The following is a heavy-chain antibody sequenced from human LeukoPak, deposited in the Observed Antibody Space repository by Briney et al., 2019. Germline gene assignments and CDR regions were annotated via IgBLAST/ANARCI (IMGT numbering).Heavy chain of an antibody. CDR2: ILYYGTNK. D-gene: IGHD3-22*01. J-gene: IGHJ6*03. V-gene: IGHV3-30*04. Sequence: RTGESLRLSCAASGFTFSNYAIHWGRQAPGRGLEWVALILYYGTNKYYADSVNCRFTISVDNSKITLYLQMNSLRAEETAVYYCARGTMIHPEFGPYYYSYMDVWGKGTTVTVSS. CDR1: GFTFSNYA. CDR3: ARGTMIHPEFGPYYYSYMDV.